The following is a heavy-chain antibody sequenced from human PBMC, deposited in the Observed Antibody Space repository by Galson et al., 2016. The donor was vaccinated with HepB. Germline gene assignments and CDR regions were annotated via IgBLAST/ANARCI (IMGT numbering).Heavy chain of an antibody. J-gene: IGHJ4*02. CDR1: GFTFSDYY. CDR3: ARDYILWGFDY. V-gene: IGHV3-11*01. D-gene: IGHD2-21*01. Sequence: SLRLSCAASGFTFSDYYMHWIRLAPGKGLEWVSYISSSGSTIYYADSVKGRFTISRDNAKNSVYLQMNSLRAEDTAVYYCARDYILWGFDYWGQGTLVTVSS. CDR2: ISSSGSTI.